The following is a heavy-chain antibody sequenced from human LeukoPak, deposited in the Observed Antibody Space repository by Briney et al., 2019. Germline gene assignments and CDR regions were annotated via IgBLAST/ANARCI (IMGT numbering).Heavy chain of an antibody. V-gene: IGHV4-59*01. CDR1: GGSISSYY. CDR2: IYYSGST. Sequence: SETLSLTCTVSGGSISSYYWSWIRQPPGKGLEWIGYIYYSGSTNYNPSLKSRVTISVDTSKNQFSLKLSSVTAADTAVYYCARDYGYCSGGSCYSYLDYWGQGTLVTVSS. J-gene: IGHJ4*02. D-gene: IGHD2-15*01. CDR3: ARDYGYCSGGSCYSYLDY.